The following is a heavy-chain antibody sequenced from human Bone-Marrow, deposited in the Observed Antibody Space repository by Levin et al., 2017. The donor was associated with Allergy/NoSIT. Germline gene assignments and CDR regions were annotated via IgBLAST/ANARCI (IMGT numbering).Heavy chain of an antibody. CDR2: INHSGST. CDR1: GGSFSGYY. J-gene: IGHJ5*02. Sequence: TPSETLSLTCAVYGGSFSGYYWSWIRQPPGKGLEWIGEINHSGSTNYNPSLKSRVTISVDTSKNQFSLKLSSVTAADTAVYYCARPYSGSYRNWFDPWGQGTLVTVSS. CDR3: ARPYSGSYRNWFDP. V-gene: IGHV4-34*01. D-gene: IGHD1-26*01.